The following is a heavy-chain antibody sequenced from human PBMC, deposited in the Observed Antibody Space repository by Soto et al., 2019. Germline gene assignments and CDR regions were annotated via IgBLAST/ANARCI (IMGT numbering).Heavy chain of an antibody. J-gene: IGHJ3*02. V-gene: IGHV1-69*02. Sequence: QVQLVQSGAEVKKPESSVKVSCKASGGTFSSDTISWVRQAPGQGLEWMGRITPIYDIANYPLKFQGRVTITADKSATTPCMELTSLTAEYTAVYCCARVMTIGDFAIWGQGTVVAVSS. D-gene: IGHD3-10*01. CDR3: ARVMTIGDFAI. CDR2: ITPIYDIA. CDR1: GGTFSSDT.